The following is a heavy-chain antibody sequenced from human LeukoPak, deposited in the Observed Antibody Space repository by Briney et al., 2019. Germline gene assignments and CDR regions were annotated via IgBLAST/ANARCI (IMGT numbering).Heavy chain of an antibody. V-gene: IGHV1-18*01. Sequence: ASVKVSCKASGYTFTSYGISWVRQAPGQGLEWMGWISAYNGNTNYAQKLQGRVTMTTDTSTSTAYMELRSLRSDDTAVYYCAKDPGYCTDGVCYAFDYWGQGTLVTVSS. D-gene: IGHD2-8*01. CDR2: ISAYNGNT. CDR3: AKDPGYCTDGVCYAFDY. J-gene: IGHJ4*02. CDR1: GYTFTSYG.